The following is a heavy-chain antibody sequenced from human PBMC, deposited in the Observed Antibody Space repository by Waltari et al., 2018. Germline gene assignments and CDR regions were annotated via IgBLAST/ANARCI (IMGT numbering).Heavy chain of an antibody. J-gene: IGHJ4*02. CDR2: IYYSGGT. V-gene: IGHV4-39*01. Sequence: QLQLQESGPGLVKPSETLSLTCTVSGGSISSSSYYWGWIRQPPGKGLEWIGVIYYSGGTYYNPSLKSRVTISVDTSKNQFSLKLSSVTAADTAVYYCARHERGYSSGWYGYWGQGTLVTVSS. D-gene: IGHD6-19*01. CDR1: GGSISSSSYY. CDR3: ARHERGYSSGWYGY.